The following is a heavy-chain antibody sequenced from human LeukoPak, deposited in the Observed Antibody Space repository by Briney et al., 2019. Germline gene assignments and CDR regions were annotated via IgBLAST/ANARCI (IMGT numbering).Heavy chain of an antibody. J-gene: IGHJ4*02. V-gene: IGHV1-69*13. D-gene: IGHD1-1*01. CDR3: ARDQSDDEGGWYY. CDR2: IMPIFSTA. Sequence: PSVKVSCKASGGTFSSYGISWVRQAPGQGLEWMGGIMPIFSTANYAHKFQGRVTSTDDESTSTAYMELSSLRSEDTAVYYCARDQSDDEGGWYYWGPGTLVTVSS. CDR1: GGTFSSYG.